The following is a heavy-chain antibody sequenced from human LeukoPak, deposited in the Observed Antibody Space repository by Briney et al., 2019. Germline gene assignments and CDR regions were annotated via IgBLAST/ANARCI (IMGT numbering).Heavy chain of an antibody. CDR3: AHRSQVLVDATALYYFDY. CDR2: IYWNDDK. J-gene: IGHJ4*02. D-gene: IGHD1-26*01. Sequence: ESGPTLVNPTQTLTLTCTFSGFSLSTSGVGVGWIRQLPGKALAWLALIYWNDDKIYSPSLKSRLTNTKDTSNHQVVLTITNMDPVDTATYYCAHRSQVLVDATALYYFDYWGQGTLVTVSS. V-gene: IGHV2-5*01. CDR1: GFSLSTSGVG.